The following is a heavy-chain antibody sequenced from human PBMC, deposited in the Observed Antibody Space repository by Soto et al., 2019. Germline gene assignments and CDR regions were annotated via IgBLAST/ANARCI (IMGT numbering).Heavy chain of an antibody. CDR1: GFTFSRYS. CDR3: ASMPSEDSGYELGD. J-gene: IGHJ4*02. V-gene: IGHV3-21*01. Sequence: EVQLVESGGGRVQPGGALRLSCAASGFTFSRYSMNGVRQAPGTGLECVSSISRSSSYISYADSVKGRFTISRDNAKNSLSLQRNSLRAEDTAVYYCASMPSEDSGYELGDCGQGNLVTVAS. CDR2: ISRSSSYI. D-gene: IGHD5-12*01.